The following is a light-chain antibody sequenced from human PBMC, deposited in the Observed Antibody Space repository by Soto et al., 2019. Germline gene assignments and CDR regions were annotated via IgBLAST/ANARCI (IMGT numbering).Light chain of an antibody. V-gene: IGKV3-11*01. CDR3: QQRSTWPPFS. J-gene: IGKJ3*01. CDR1: QSIGSY. Sequence: EIVWTQSQATRSLSLGERATLSSRVSQSIGSYLAWYQHQLGQPPRLLLYDASTRATGIPVRFSGSGSGTAFTLTIISLEPEDFAVYYCQQRSTWPPFSFGPGTKVDIK. CDR2: DAS.